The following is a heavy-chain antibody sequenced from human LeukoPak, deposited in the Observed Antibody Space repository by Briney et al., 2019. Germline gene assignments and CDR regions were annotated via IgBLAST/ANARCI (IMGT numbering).Heavy chain of an antibody. Sequence: GGSLRLSCTASGFTFGDYAMSWVRQAPGKGLEWVGFIRSKAYGGTTEYAASVKGRFAISRDDSKSIAYLQMNSLKTEDTAVYYCTRELQLRGSSWDYWGQGTLVTVSS. D-gene: IGHD3-10*01. J-gene: IGHJ4*02. CDR1: GFTFGDYA. CDR3: TRELQLRGSSWDY. CDR2: IRSKAYGGTT. V-gene: IGHV3-49*04.